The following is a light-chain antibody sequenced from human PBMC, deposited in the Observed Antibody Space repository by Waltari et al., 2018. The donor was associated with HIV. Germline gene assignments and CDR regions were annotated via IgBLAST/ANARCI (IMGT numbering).Light chain of an antibody. V-gene: IGLV2-11*02. J-gene: IGLJ3*02. Sequence: QSALTQPRSVSGSPGQSVTISCTGTSSDVGGCNSVSWYQQHPGKAPKLMIYDVSKRPSGVPDRFSGSKSGNTASLTISGLQAEDEADYYCCSYAGSYRWVFGGGTKLTVL. CDR1: SSDVGGCNS. CDR2: DVS. CDR3: CSYAGSYRWV.